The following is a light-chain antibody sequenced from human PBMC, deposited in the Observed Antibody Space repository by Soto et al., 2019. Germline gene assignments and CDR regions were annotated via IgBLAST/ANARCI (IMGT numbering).Light chain of an antibody. CDR1: QSISSY. V-gene: IGKV1-39*01. Sequence: DIQMTPSPSSLSASVGDRVTITCRASQSISSYLNWYQQKPGKAPKLLIYAASSLQSGVPSRFSGSGSGTDFTLTISSLQPEDFATYYCQQSYSTLYTFGQGTKLEI. J-gene: IGKJ2*01. CDR2: AAS. CDR3: QQSYSTLYT.